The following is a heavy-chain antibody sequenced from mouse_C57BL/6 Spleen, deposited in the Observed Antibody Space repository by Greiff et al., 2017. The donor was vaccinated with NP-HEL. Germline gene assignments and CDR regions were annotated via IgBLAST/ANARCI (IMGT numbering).Heavy chain of an antibody. D-gene: IGHD2-5*01. CDR3: AREEGSNYVGYFDV. J-gene: IGHJ1*03. CDR1: GYTFTSYG. Sequence: QVQLQQSGAELARPGASVKLSCKASGYTFTSYGISWVKQRTGQGLEWIGEIYPRSGNTYYNEKFKGKATLTADKSSSTAYMELRSLTSEDSAVYFCAREEGSNYVGYFDVWGTGTTVTVSS. CDR2: IYPRSGNT. V-gene: IGHV1-81*01.